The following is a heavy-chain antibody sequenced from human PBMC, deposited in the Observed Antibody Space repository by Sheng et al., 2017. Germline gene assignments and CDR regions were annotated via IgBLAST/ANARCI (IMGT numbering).Heavy chain of an antibody. D-gene: IGHD2-8*01. V-gene: IGHV3-33*01. Sequence: QVQLVESGGGVVQPGRSLRLSCAASGFTFSSYGMHWVRQAPGKGLEWVAVIWYDGSNKYYADSVKGRFTISRDNSKNTLYLQMNSLRAEDTAVYYCARDQEGLIYYYYGMDVWGQGTTVTVSS. CDR2: IWYDGSNK. CDR1: GFTFSSYG. CDR3: ARDQEGLIYYYYGMDV. J-gene: IGHJ6*02.